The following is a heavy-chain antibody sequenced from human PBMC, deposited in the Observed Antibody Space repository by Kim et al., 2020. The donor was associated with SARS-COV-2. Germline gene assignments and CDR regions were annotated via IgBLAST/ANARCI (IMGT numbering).Heavy chain of an antibody. D-gene: IGHD3-10*01. CDR3: ATIYGSGSYSEYHYYYYGKDV. J-gene: IGHJ6*02. V-gene: IGHV5-51*01. CDR1: GYSFSNYW. CDR2: IYPGDSDT. Sequence: GESLKISCKGSGYSFSNYWIVWVRQMPGKGLEWMGLIYPGDSDTRYSPSFQGQVTMSADKSIRTAYLQWSSLKSSDTAMYFCATIYGSGSYSEYHYYYYGKDVWGQGTTVTVSS.